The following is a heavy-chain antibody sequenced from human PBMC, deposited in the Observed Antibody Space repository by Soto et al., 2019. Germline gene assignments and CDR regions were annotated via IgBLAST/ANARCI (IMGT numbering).Heavy chain of an antibody. D-gene: IGHD2-2*01. J-gene: IGHJ6*02. Sequence: QVQLQESGPGLVKPSETLSLTCTVSGGSISSYYWSWIRQPPGKGLEWIGYIYYSGSTNYNPSLKSRVTISVDTSKHQFSLKLSSVTAADTAVYYCARNIVVVPAARVLYYYGMDVWGQGTTVTVSS. CDR3: ARNIVVVPAARVLYYYGMDV. CDR1: GGSISSYY. V-gene: IGHV4-59*01. CDR2: IYYSGST.